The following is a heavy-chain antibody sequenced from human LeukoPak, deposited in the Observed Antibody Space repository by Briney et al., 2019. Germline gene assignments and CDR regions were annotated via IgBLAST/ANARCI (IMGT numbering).Heavy chain of an antibody. Sequence: GGVLRLSCSGSGVNLSSYCMHLGRPGPGQGGGGGGVISYDGSNKYYADSVKGRFTISRDNSKNTLYLQMNSLRAEDTAVYYCARGPGSSSYYFDYWGQGTLVTVSS. J-gene: IGHJ4*02. CDR3: ARGPGSSSYYFDY. D-gene: IGHD6-13*01. CDR2: ISYDGSNK. CDR1: GVNLSSYC. V-gene: IGHV3-30-3*01.